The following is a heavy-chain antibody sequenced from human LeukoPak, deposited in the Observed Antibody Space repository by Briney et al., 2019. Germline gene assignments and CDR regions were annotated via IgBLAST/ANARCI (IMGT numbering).Heavy chain of an antibody. CDR2: ISGSGGST. CDR3: AKDRGRITMVRGVIIGCDY. Sequence: GGSLRLSCAASGFTFSSYSMNWVRQAPGKGLEWVSAISGSGGSTYYADSVKGRFTISRDNSKNTLYLQMNSLRAEDTAVYYCAKDRGRITMVRGVIIGCDYWGQGTLVTVSS. J-gene: IGHJ4*02. D-gene: IGHD3-10*01. V-gene: IGHV3-23*01. CDR1: GFTFSSYS.